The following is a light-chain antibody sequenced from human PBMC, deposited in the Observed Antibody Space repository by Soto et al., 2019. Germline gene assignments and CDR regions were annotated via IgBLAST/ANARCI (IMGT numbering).Light chain of an antibody. V-gene: IGKV3-11*01. J-gene: IGKJ3*01. CDR3: QQRSNWPPFT. Sequence: EIVLTQSPANLSLSPGERATLSCRASPSVSSYLAWYQQKPGQAPRLLIYDASNRANGIPARFSGSGSGTDFTLTVSSLEPEDFAVYYCQQRSNWPPFTFGPGTKVDIK. CDR1: PSVSSY. CDR2: DAS.